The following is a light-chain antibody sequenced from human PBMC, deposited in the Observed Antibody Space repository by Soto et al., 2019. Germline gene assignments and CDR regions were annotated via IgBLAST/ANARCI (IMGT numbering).Light chain of an antibody. CDR1: QSINNRY. CDR2: AAS. Sequence: EIVLTQSPGTLSLSPGERATLSCRASQSINNRYLAWYQQKPGQAPRLLIYAASSRATGIPDRFSGSGSGTAVTCTISRLEPEDFAVYYCQQFGSSSGFTFGPGTKVDIK. V-gene: IGKV3-20*01. CDR3: QQFGSSSGFT. J-gene: IGKJ3*01.